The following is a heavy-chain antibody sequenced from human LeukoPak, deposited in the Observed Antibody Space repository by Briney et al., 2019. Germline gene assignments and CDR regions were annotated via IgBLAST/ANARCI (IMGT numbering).Heavy chain of an antibody. J-gene: IGHJ6*02. Sequence: PSETLSLTCTVSGGSISSGGYYWGWIRQPPGKGLEWIGSIYYSGSTYYNPSLKSRVTISVDTSKNQFSLKLSSVTAADTAVYYCTKYGSGSYSTRALGPGYYYGMDVWGQGTTVTVSS. CDR3: TKYGSGSYSTRALGPGYYYGMDV. D-gene: IGHD3-10*01. CDR2: IYYSGST. CDR1: GGSISSGGYY. V-gene: IGHV4-39*01.